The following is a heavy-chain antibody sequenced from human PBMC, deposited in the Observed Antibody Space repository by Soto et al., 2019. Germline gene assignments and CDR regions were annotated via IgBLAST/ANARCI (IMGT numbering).Heavy chain of an antibody. CDR2: INHSGST. J-gene: IGHJ4*02. V-gene: IGHV4-34*01. D-gene: IGHD6-13*01. CDR1: GGSFSGYY. CDR3: ARTYSSSWSPFEY. Sequence: QVQLQQWGAGLLKPSETLSLTCAVYGGSFSGYYWSWIRQPPGKGLEWIGEINHSGSTNYNPSLKXRIXISVDTSKNQFSLKLSSETAADTAVYYCARTYSSSWSPFEYWGQGTLVTVSS.